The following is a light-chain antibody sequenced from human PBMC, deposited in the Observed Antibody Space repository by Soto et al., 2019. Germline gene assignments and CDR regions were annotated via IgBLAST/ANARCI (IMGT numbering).Light chain of an antibody. J-gene: IGKJ4*01. Sequence: EIGLTQSPATLSLSPGERVTLSCRASQSVGTDLALYQQKPGQAPMLLIYDASNRASGIPARFSGSGSGTDFTLTISSLDPEDFAVYYCQQRSNWPPVTFGGGTKVDI. V-gene: IGKV3-11*01. CDR1: QSVGTD. CDR3: QQRSNWPPVT. CDR2: DAS.